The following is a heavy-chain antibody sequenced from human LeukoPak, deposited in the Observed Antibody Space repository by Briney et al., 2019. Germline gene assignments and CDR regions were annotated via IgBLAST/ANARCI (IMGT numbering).Heavy chain of an antibody. CDR3: ARDRLKDTAMAHDY. Sequence: GGSLRLSCAASGFTFSSYAMHWVRQAPGKGLEWVAFIRYDGSNKYYADSVKGRFTISRDNSKNTLYLQMNSLRAEDTAVYYCARDRLKDTAMAHDYWGQGTLVTVSS. J-gene: IGHJ4*02. CDR2: IRYDGSNK. CDR1: GFTFSSYA. V-gene: IGHV3-30*02. D-gene: IGHD5-18*01.